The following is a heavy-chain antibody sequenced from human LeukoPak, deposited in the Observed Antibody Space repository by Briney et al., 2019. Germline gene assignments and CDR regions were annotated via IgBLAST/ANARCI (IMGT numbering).Heavy chain of an antibody. D-gene: IGHD4-11*01. CDR1: GFTVSSNY. CDR2: IYSGGST. J-gene: IGHJ3*02. Sequence: GGSLRLSCAASGFTVSSNYMSWVRQAPGKGLEWVSVIYSGGSTYYADSVKGRFTISRDSSKNTLYLQMNSLRAEDTAVYYCARVTDEAFDIWGQGTMVTVSS. CDR3: ARVTDEAFDI. V-gene: IGHV3-53*01.